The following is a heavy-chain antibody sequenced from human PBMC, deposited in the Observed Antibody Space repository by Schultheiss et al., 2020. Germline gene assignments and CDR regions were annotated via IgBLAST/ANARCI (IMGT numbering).Heavy chain of an antibody. Sequence: ASVKVSCKASGYTFTSYGISWVRQAPGQGLEWMGWISAYNGNTNYAQKLQGRVTMTTDTSTSTAYMELRSLRSDDTAVYYCARTPEMATIWRMNYYYYGIDVWGQGTTVNVSS. V-gene: IGHV1-18*01. CDR3: ARTPEMATIWRMNYYYYGIDV. D-gene: IGHD5-24*01. CDR1: GYTFTSYG. CDR2: ISAYNGNT. J-gene: IGHJ6*02.